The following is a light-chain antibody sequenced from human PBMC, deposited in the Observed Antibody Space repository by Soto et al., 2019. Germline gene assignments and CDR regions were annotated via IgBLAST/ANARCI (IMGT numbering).Light chain of an antibody. J-gene: IGKJ2*01. CDR2: DAS. CDR1: QSVSSY. CDR3: QQRSNWPPT. Sequence: EIVLTQSPATLSLSPGERATLSCRARQSVSSYLAWYQQKPGQAPRLLIYDASNRATGIPARFSGSGSGTDFTLTISSLEPEDFAVYYCQQRSNWPPTFGQGTKLEIE. V-gene: IGKV3-11*01.